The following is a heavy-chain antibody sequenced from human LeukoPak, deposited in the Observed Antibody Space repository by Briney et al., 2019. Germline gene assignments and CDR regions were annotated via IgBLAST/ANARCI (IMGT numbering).Heavy chain of an antibody. CDR3: ARGGSGLYCGGDCYSEWFDP. CDR2: INHSGST. D-gene: IGHD2-21*02. V-gene: IGHV4-34*01. CDR1: GGSISSYY. Sequence: SETLSLTCTVSGGSISSYYWSWIRQPPGKGLEWIGEINHSGSTNYNPSLKSRVTISVDTSKNQFSLKLSSVTAADTAVYYCARGGSGLYCGGDCYSEWFDPWGQGTLVTVSS. J-gene: IGHJ5*02.